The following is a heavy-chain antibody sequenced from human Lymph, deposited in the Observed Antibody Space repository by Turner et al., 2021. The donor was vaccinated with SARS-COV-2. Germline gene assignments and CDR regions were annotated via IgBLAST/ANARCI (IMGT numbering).Heavy chain of an antibody. J-gene: IGHJ4*02. V-gene: IGHV3-30-3*01. Sequence: QVQLVESGGGVVQPGRSLRLSCAASGFTFSSYAMNWVRQAPGKGLEWMTLISYDGSNKYYADSVKGRFTISRDNSKNTLYLQMNSLRAEDTAVYYCARSGPNFDFWGQGTLVTVSS. CDR3: ARSGPNFDF. CDR2: ISYDGSNK. CDR1: GFTFSSYA. D-gene: IGHD7-27*01.